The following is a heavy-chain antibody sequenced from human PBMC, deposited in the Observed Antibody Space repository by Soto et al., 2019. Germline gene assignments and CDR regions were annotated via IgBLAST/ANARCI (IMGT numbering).Heavy chain of an antibody. CDR3: ASVETQRYYYGMDV. CDR2: IIPIFRTA. J-gene: IGHJ6*02. Sequence: QVQLVQSGAEVKKPGSSVKVSCKASGGTFSSYAISWVRQAPGQGLEWMGGIIPIFRTADYAQKFQGRVTISAHEPXSTAYMELSSLRSEDTAVYYCASVETQRYYYGMDVWGQGTTVTVYS. V-gene: IGHV1-69*12. D-gene: IGHD2-15*01. CDR1: GGTFSSYA.